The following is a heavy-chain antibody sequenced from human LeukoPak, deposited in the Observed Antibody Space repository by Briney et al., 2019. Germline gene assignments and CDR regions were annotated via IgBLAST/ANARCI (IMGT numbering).Heavy chain of an antibody. V-gene: IGHV3-20*04. D-gene: IGHD3-10*01. CDR1: GFTFDDYG. J-gene: IGHJ5*02. Sequence: GGSLRLSCATSGFTFDDYGMAWVRQVPGKGLEWVSGINWHGGATCYADSVRGRFTISRDNAKNTLYLQMNSLRAEDTAVYYCARVPLGEFKGFDPWGQGTLVTVSS. CDR3: ARVPLGEFKGFDP. CDR2: INWHGGAT.